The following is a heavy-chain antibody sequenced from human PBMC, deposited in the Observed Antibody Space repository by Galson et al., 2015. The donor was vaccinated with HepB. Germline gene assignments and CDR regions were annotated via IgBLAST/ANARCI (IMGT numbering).Heavy chain of an antibody. CDR2: IDSSGSTI. Sequence: SLRLSCAASGFTFSGYSMNWVRQAPGKGLEWISYIDSSGSTISYPDSVKGRFTVSRDNAKNLLYLQMNSLRDEDTAVHYCARSKWIEAAECSHWGQGTLVTVSS. D-gene: IGHD6-13*01. CDR1: GFTFSGYS. CDR3: ARSKWIEAAECSH. J-gene: IGHJ4*02. V-gene: IGHV3-48*02.